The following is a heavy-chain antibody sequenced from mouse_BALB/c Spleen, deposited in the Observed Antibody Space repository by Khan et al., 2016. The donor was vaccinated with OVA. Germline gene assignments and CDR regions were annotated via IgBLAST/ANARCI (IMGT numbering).Heavy chain of an antibody. Sequence: EVELVESGGGLVNPGGSLKLSCAASGFTFSDYYMYWVRQTPEKRLEWVATISDGGNYTYYPDDLKGRFTISRDNAKNSLYLKMSSLKSEDTAMYYCARDYDYDGYYTMVYWGQGTSVTVSS. CDR2: ISDGGNYT. J-gene: IGHJ4*01. CDR3: ARDYDYDGYYTMVY. CDR1: GFTFSDYY. D-gene: IGHD2-4*01. V-gene: IGHV5-4*02.